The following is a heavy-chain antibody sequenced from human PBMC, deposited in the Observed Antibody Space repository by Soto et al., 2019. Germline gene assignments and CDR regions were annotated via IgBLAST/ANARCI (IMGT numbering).Heavy chain of an antibody. D-gene: IGHD3-9*01. V-gene: IGHV4-34*01. J-gene: IGHJ6*02. CDR2: INHSGST. CDR3: ARVAASFTYYDILTGYSPHYYYGMDV. Sequence: SETLSLTCAVYGGSFSGYYWSWICQPPGKGLEWIGEINHSGSTNYNPSLKSRVSISVDTSKNQFSLKLSSVTAADTAVYYCARVAASFTYYDILTGYSPHYYYGMDVWGQGTTVTVSS. CDR1: GGSFSGYY.